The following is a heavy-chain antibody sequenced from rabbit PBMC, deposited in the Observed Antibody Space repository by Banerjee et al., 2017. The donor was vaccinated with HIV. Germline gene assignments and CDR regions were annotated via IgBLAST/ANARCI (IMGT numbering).Heavy chain of an antibody. V-gene: IGHV1S40*01. CDR3: ARDSHADYGYVDLNL. D-gene: IGHD6-1*01. CDR2: IYAGSSGST. J-gene: IGHJ4*01. Sequence: QSLEESGGDLVKPGASLTLTCTASGFSFSSSCYMCWVRQAPGKGLEWIACIYAGSSGSTYYASWAKGRFTISKTSSTTVTLQMTSLTAADTATYFCARDSHADYGYVDLNLWGPGTLVTVS. CDR1: GFSFSSSCY.